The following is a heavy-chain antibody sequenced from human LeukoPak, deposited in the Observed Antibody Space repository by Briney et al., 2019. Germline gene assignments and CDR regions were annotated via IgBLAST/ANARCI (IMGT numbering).Heavy chain of an antibody. CDR2: ISYDGSNK. J-gene: IGHJ3*01. CDR1: GFTFSSYG. D-gene: IGHD3-3*01. CDR3: ARDSPFEWAVFGDSFDV. V-gene: IGHV3-30*03. Sequence: GGSLRLSCAASGFTFSSYGMHWVRQAPGKGLEWVAVISYDGSNKYYADSVKGRFTISRDNSKNTLYLQMNSLRAEDTAVYYCARDSPFEWAVFGDSFDVWGQGTVVAVSS.